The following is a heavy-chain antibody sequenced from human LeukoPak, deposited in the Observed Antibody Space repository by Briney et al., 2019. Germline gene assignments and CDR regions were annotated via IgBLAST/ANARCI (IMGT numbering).Heavy chain of an antibody. D-gene: IGHD2-2*01. Sequence: SETLSLTCAVSGGSISSGGYSWSWVRQPPGKGLEWIGYIYHSGSTYYNQSLKSRVTMSVDRSKNQFSLKLSSVTAADTAVYYCASLPLGYCSSTSCQRDYWGQGTLVTVSS. J-gene: IGHJ4*02. CDR2: IYHSGST. CDR1: GGSISSGGYS. CDR3: ASLPLGYCSSTSCQRDY. V-gene: IGHV4-30-2*01.